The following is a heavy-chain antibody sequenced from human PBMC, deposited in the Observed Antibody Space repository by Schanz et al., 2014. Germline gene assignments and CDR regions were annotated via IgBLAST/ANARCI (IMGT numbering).Heavy chain of an antibody. CDR2: MYINSGST. J-gene: IGHJ5*02. CDR1: GFTVNTNY. V-gene: IGHV3-53*01. D-gene: IGHD6-13*01. CDR3: ARDVGIDGSNLAFDA. Sequence: EVQLVESGGGLIQPGGSLRLSCAVSGFTVNTNYMSWVRQAPGKGLEWISSMYINSGSTQYADSVKGRFIISRDSSKNTLYLQMNSLRAEDTAVYFCARDVGIDGSNLAFDAWGQGTLVTVSS.